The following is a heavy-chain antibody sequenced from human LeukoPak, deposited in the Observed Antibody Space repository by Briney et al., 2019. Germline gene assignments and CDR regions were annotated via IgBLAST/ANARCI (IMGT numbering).Heavy chain of an antibody. D-gene: IGHD3-22*01. V-gene: IGHV4-34*01. CDR2: INQSGST. Sequence: SETLSLTCAVYGGSFSGYYWSWIRQPPGKGLEWIGEINQSGSTNYNPSLKSRVTISVDTSKNQFSLKLSSVTAADTAVYYCARGRSSGHYVRYFDLWGRGTLVTVSS. CDR3: ARGRSSGHYVRYFDL. CDR1: GGSFSGYY. J-gene: IGHJ2*01.